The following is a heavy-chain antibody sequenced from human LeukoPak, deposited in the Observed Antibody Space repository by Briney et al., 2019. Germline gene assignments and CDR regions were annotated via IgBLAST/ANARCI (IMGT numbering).Heavy chain of an antibody. CDR2: IYYSGST. Sequence: SETLSLTCTVSGGSISSYYWSWLRQPPGKGLEWIGYIYYSGSTNYNPSLKSRVTISVDTSKNQFSLKLSSVTAADTAVYYCARDLYSNYIYYYGMDVWGQGTTVTVSS. V-gene: IGHV4-59*01. J-gene: IGHJ6*02. D-gene: IGHD4-11*01. CDR1: GGSISSYY. CDR3: ARDLYSNYIYYYGMDV.